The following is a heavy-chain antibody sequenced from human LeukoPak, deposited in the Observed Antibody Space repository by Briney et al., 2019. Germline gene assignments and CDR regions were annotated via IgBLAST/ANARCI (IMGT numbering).Heavy chain of an antibody. D-gene: IGHD2-15*01. Sequence: GGSLRLSCAASGFTFSYAWMSWFRQAPGKGLEWVGRIKSKTDGGTTDYAAPVKGRFTISRDDSRNTLYLQMNSLKTADTAVYYCTTDLRWELPPDLYWGQGTLVTVSS. J-gene: IGHJ4*02. V-gene: IGHV3-15*01. CDR3: TTDLRWELPPDLY. CDR2: IKSKTDGGTT. CDR1: GFTFSYAW.